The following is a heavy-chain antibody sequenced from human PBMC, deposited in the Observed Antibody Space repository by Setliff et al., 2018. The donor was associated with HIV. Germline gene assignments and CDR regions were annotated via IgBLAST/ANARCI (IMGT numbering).Heavy chain of an antibody. D-gene: IGHD1-7*01. Sequence: SETLSLTCAVYGGSFSGFYWNWIRQPPGKGLEWIGEVNHSGSTNYNPSLKSRVTITVDTSKNQFSLRLSSVIAAETAVYYCARVVELQWGKAWLHPWGQGTLVTVSS. J-gene: IGHJ5*02. CDR2: VNHSGST. V-gene: IGHV4-34*01. CDR1: GGSFSGFY. CDR3: ARVVELQWGKAWLHP.